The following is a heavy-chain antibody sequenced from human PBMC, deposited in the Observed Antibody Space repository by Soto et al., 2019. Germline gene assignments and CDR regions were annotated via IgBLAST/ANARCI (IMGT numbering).Heavy chain of an antibody. CDR2: IKPDVCEK. CDR1: GCSFSSYW. V-gene: IGHV3-7*01. Sequence: GSLRLSGAACGCSFSSYWMSCVRQTPGKWLDCVANIKPDVCEKYYVGCVKGRFRISRDNAKNSLYLELYALRIEDTAVYYCESDPSEGRVGNCFESWGQGTLVTVS. J-gene: IGHJ5*01. D-gene: IGHD2-2*01. CDR3: ESDPSEGRVGNCFES.